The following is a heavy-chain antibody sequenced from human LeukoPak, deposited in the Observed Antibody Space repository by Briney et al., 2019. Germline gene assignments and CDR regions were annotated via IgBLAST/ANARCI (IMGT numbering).Heavy chain of an antibody. V-gene: IGHV4-59*01. Sequence: SETLSLTCTVSGGSISIYYWTWIRQPPGKGLEWIGYIYYSGSTNYNPSLKSRVTISVDTSKNQFSLKLSSVTAADTAVYYCARSFPWAHFDYWGQGTLVTVSS. D-gene: IGHD1-26*01. CDR2: IYYSGST. CDR3: ARSFPWAHFDY. CDR1: GGSISIYY. J-gene: IGHJ4*02.